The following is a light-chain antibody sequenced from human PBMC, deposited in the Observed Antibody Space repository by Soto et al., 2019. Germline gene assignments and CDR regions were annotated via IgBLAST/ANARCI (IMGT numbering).Light chain of an antibody. CDR2: GNR. CDR1: TSDLGAGYD. J-gene: IGLJ3*02. V-gene: IGLV1-40*01. Sequence: QSVLTQPPSVSGAPGQRVTLSCTGNTSDLGAGYDVHWYQQLPGAAPKLVIFGNRNRPSGVPERFSGSKSGTSASLAITGLQAEDEADYYCQAYDYTLTASVFGGGTKLTVL. CDR3: QAYDYTLTASV.